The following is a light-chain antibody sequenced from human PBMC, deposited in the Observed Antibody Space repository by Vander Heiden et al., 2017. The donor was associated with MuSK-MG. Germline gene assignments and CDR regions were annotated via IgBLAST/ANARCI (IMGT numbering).Light chain of an antibody. CDR1: SSDVGPSNF. CDR3: SSYNTRSRM. Sequence: QSALTQPASVSGSPGQSITISCPGTSSDVGPSNFVSCYQHPPGKAPKLLLYDGTSRPAGVSNRFSGYKSGNTASLTIAGIQAEDEDYYYCSSYNTRSRMFGGGTKLTVL. J-gene: IGLJ3*02. V-gene: IGLV2-14*03. CDR2: DGT.